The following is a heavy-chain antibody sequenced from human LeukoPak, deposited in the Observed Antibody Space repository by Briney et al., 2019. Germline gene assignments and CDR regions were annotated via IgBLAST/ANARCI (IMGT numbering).Heavy chain of an antibody. D-gene: IGHD2-21*01. V-gene: IGHV3-48*01. CDR2: ISSSSSTI. J-gene: IGHJ4*02. CDR1: GFTFGSYS. CDR3: AKDFRIGYSAHFDY. Sequence: GGSLRLSCAASGFTFGSYSMNWVRQAPGKGLEWVSYISSSSSTIYYADSVKGRFTISRDNSKNTLYLQMDSLRGEDTAVYYCAKDFRIGYSAHFDYWGQGALVTVSS.